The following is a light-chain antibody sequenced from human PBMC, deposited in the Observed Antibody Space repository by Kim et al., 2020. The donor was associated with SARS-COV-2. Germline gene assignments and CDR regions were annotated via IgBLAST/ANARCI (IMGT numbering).Light chain of an antibody. CDR3: QQYGSSPYT. V-gene: IGKV3-20*01. CDR2: GAS. Sequence: EIVLTQSPGTLSLSPGERATLSCRASQSVSSNYFAWYQQKPGQAPRLLVYGASTRPAGIPDRFTGSGSVTDFTLTINRLEPEDFAVYYCQQYGSSPYTFGQGTKLEI. J-gene: IGKJ2*01. CDR1: QSVSSNY.